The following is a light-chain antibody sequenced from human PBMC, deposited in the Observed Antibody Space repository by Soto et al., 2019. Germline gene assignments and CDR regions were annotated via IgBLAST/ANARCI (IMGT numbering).Light chain of an antibody. CDR3: SSYTSSSTLV. CDR1: SNDVGGFDY. J-gene: IGLJ2*01. V-gene: IGLV2-14*03. CDR2: DVT. Sequence: QSVLTQPASVSGSPGRSITISCTGTSNDVGGFDYVSWYQQHPGKAPKVMIYDVTNRPSGISNRFSGSKSGNTASLTISGLQPEDEADYYCSSYTSSSTLVFGGGTKVTVL.